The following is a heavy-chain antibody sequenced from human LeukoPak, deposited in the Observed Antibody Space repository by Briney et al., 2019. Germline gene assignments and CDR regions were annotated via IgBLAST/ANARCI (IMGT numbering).Heavy chain of an antibody. CDR3: ARDAVEQQLVHYFDY. D-gene: IGHD6-13*01. J-gene: IGHJ4*02. CDR2: INSDGSST. V-gene: IGHV3-74*01. Sequence: GGSLRLSCAASGFTFSSYWMHWVRQAPGKGLVWVSRINSDGSSTSYADSVKGRFTISRDNSKNTLFLQMNSLRADDTAVYYCARDAVEQQLVHYFDYWGQGTLVTVSS. CDR1: GFTFSSYW.